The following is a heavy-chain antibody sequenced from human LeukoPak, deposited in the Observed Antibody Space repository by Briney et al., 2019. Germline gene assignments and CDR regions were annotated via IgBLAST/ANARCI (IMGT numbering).Heavy chain of an antibody. CDR2: ISYDGSNK. CDR1: GFTFSTYA. CDR3: ARVVSHGYNIYDAFDI. V-gene: IGHV3-30-3*01. Sequence: PGRSLILSCAASGFTFSTYAMHWVRQAPGKGLEWVAVISYDGSNKYYADSVKGRFTISRDNSKNTLYLQMNSLRAEDTAVYYCARVVSHGYNIYDAFDIWGQGTMVTVSS. D-gene: IGHD5-24*01. J-gene: IGHJ3*02.